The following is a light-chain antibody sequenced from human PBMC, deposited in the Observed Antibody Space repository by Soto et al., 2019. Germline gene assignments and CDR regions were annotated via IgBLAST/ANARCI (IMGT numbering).Light chain of an antibody. J-gene: IGLJ2*01. CDR2: EVS. Sequence: QYALTQPPSASGSPGQSVTISCTGTSSDVGGYNYVSWYQQHPGKAPKLMIYEVSKRPSGVPDRFSGSKSGNTASLTVSGLQAEDEADYYCSSYAGSNNLVVFGGGTQLTVL. V-gene: IGLV2-8*01. CDR1: SSDVGGYNY. CDR3: SSYAGSNNLVV.